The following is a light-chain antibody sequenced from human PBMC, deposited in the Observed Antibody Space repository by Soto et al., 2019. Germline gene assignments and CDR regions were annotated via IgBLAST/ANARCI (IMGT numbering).Light chain of an antibody. J-gene: IGLJ2*01. CDR1: SSDVGGYNY. Sequence: QSVLTQPASVSGSPGQSITISCTGTSSDVGGYNYVSWYQQHPGKAPKLMIYDVSNRPSGVSNRLSGSKSGNTASLTISGLQAEDEADYYCSSYTSSSTSFGGGTKLTVL. CDR3: SSYTSSSTS. CDR2: DVS. V-gene: IGLV2-14*01.